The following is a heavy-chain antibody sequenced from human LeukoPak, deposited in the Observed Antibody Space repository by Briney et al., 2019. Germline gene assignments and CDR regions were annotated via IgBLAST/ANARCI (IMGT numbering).Heavy chain of an antibody. D-gene: IGHD6-19*01. CDR3: ARDSSGWFRKGFDY. J-gene: IGHJ4*02. V-gene: IGHV4-34*01. Sequence: SETLSLTCAVYGGSFSGYYWSWIRQPPGKGLEWIGEINHSGSTNYNPSLKSRVTISVDTSKDQFSLKLSSVTAADTAGYYCARDSSGWFRKGFDYWGQGTLVTVSS. CDR1: GGSFSGYY. CDR2: INHSGST.